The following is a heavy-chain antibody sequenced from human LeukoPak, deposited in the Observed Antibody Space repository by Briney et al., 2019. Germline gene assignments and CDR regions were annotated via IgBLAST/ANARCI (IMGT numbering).Heavy chain of an antibody. CDR1: GFTFTNHW. Sequence: GGSLRLSCAASGFTFTNHWMHWVRRAPGKGLVWVSHIDSDGSSTTYGDPAKGRFTVSRDNAKNTVYLQMNSLRAEDTAVYYCTRGTAVVAGIDFWGHGTLVIVSS. J-gene: IGHJ4*01. CDR3: TRGTAVVAGIDF. CDR2: IDSDGSST. V-gene: IGHV3-74*03. D-gene: IGHD6-19*01.